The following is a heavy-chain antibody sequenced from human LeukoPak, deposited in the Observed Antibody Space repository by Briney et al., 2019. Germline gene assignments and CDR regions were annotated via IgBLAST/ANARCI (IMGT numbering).Heavy chain of an antibody. D-gene: IGHD3-22*01. J-gene: IGHJ4*02. CDR2: IIHSGST. CDR3: AREAAYSRYYDSSGYYYDY. Sequence: SETLSLTCAVYGGSFTGYYWTWIRQPPGKGLEWIGEIIHSGSTTYNPSLKSRVTISVDTSKKQFSLKLSSVTAADTAVYYCAREAAYSRYYDSSGYYYDYWGQGTLVTVSS. CDR1: GGSFTGYY. V-gene: IGHV4-34*12.